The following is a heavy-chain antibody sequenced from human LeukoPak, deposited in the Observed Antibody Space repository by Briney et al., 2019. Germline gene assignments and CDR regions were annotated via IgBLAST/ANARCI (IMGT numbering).Heavy chain of an antibody. J-gene: IGHJ4*02. D-gene: IGHD3-22*01. CDR3: AKVARIKYYYVSSGSRPDC. Sequence: GGSLRLSCAASGLTFSIYAMAWVRQAPGKGLEWVSAISSSGTPYSADSVKGRFTISRDNSKNTLYLQMNSLRAEDTAVYYCAKVARIKYYYVSSGSRPDCWGQGTLVTVSS. CDR1: GLTFSIYA. CDR2: ISSSGTP. V-gene: IGHV3-23*01.